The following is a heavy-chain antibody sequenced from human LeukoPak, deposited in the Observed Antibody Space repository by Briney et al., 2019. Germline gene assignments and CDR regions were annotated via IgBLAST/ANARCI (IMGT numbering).Heavy chain of an antibody. Sequence: GGSLRLSCAASGFTFSDYWMHWVRQAPGKGLEWVAVISYDGSNKYYADSVKGRFTISRDNSKNTLYLQMNSLRAEDTAVYYCAKPPETYYYYYGMDVWGQGTTVTVSS. CDR3: AKPPETYYYYYGMDV. V-gene: IGHV3-30*18. CDR1: GFTFSDYW. CDR2: ISYDGSNK. J-gene: IGHJ6*02. D-gene: IGHD1-14*01.